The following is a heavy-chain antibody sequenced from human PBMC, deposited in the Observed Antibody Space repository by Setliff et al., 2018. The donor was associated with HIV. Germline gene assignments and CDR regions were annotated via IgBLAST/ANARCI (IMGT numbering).Heavy chain of an antibody. V-gene: IGHV1-69*05. D-gene: IGHD1-1*01. CDR3: ASSAGAVPTTAPHGDYYYYFYMDV. J-gene: IGHJ6*03. CDR2: IIPIFGTP. CDR1: GGIFSRFA. Sequence: GASVKVSCKASGGIFSRFAFSWVRQAPGQGLEWMGGIIPIFGTPNYAQKFQGRVTITTDESTNTVYMELYSLTSEDTAIYYCASSAGAVPTTAPHGDYYYYFYMDVWGKGTTVTVSS.